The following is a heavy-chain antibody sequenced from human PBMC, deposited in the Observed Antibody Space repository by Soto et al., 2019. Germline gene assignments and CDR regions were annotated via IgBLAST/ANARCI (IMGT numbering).Heavy chain of an antibody. Sequence: QVQLVQSGAEVKKPGASVKVSCKASGYTFTSYGISWVRQAPGQGLEWMGWISAYNGNTNYAQKLQGRVTMTTDTSTSTAYMELRSLRSDDTAVYYCARDRRYDSSGYYYQNAFDIWGQGTMVTVSS. J-gene: IGHJ3*02. CDR2: ISAYNGNT. CDR1: GYTFTSYG. D-gene: IGHD3-22*01. CDR3: ARDRRYDSSGYYYQNAFDI. V-gene: IGHV1-18*04.